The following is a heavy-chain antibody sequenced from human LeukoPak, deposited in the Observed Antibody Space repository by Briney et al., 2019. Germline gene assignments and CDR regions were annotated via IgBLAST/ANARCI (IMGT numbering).Heavy chain of an antibody. Sequence: PSETLSLTCTVSGGSISSYYWSWIRQPRGKGLEWIGYIYYSGSTNYNPSLKSRVTISVDTSKNQFSLKLSSVTAADTAVYYCAREGYYDSSGYPTFDYWGQGTLVTVSS. D-gene: IGHD3-22*01. CDR3: AREGYYDSSGYPTFDY. CDR2: IYYSGST. CDR1: GGSISSYY. J-gene: IGHJ4*02. V-gene: IGHV4-59*01.